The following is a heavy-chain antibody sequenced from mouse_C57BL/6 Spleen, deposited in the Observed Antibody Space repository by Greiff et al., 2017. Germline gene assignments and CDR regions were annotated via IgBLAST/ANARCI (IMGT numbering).Heavy chain of an antibody. Sequence: VQLQQSGAELVRPGSSVKLSCKASGYTFTSYCIHWVKQRPVQGLEWIGKIYPSNSETYYNAKFKDKATLTVDKSSSTAYMQLSSLTSEDSAVYYCARGGYDSYFDDWGKGTTVTVSS. D-gene: IGHD2-2*01. CDR1: GYTFTSYC. J-gene: IGHJ2*01. CDR3: ARGGYDSYFDD. CDR2: IYPSNSET. V-gene: IGHV1-52*01.